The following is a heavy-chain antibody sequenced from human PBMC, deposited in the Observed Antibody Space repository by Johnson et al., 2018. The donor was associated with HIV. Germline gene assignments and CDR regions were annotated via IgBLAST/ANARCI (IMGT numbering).Heavy chain of an antibody. J-gene: IGHJ3*02. CDR1: GFTFSSYA. D-gene: IGHD3-10*01. CDR2: ISGSGGST. V-gene: IGHV3-23*04. CDR3: ARLPSWRGAFDI. Sequence: MLLVESGGGLVQPGGSLRLSCAASGFTFSSYAMRWVRQAPGKGLEWVSAISGSGGSTYYADSVQGRFTISRDNSKNTLYLQMNSLRAEDTAVYYCARLPSWRGAFDIWGQGTMVTVSS.